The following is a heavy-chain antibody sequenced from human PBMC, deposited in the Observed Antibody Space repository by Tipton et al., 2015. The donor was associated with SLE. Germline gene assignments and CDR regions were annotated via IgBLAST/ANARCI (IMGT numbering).Heavy chain of an antibody. V-gene: IGHV3-48*03. CDR1: GFTFSVYE. J-gene: IGHJ3*02. CDR3: ARVERDYGCRSDAFDI. CDR2: ISTSGSTI. Sequence: SLRLSCAASGFTFSVYEMNWVRQAPGQGLKWVSYISTSGSTIHYADTVKGRFTISRDNAKDSLYLQMNSLRAEDTAVYYCARVERDYGCRSDAFDIWGQGTMVAVSS. D-gene: IGHD4-17*01.